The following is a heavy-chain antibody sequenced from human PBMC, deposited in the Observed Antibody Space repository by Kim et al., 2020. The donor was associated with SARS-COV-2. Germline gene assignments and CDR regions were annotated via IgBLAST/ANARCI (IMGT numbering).Heavy chain of an antibody. V-gene: IGHV4-34*01. CDR3: ARARLKSVAGPTYYYYYGMDV. CDR1: GGSFSGYY. D-gene: IGHD6-19*01. Sequence: SETLSLTCAVYGGSFSGYYWSWIRQPPGKGLEWIGEINHSGSTNYNPSLKSRVTISVDTSKNQFSLKLSSVTAADTAVYYCARARLKSVAGPTYYYYYGMDVWGQGTTVTVSS. J-gene: IGHJ6*02. CDR2: INHSGST.